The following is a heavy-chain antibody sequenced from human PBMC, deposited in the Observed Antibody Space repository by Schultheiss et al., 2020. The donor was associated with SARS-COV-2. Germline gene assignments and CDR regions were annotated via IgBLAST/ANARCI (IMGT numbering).Heavy chain of an antibody. D-gene: IGHD2-2*01. CDR3: ARVHCSSTSCYPLSWYFDL. J-gene: IGHJ2*01. Sequence: SETLSLTCAVYGGSFSGYYWSWIRQPPGKGLEWIGEINHSGSTNYNPSLKSRVTISVDTSKNQFSLKLSSVTAADTAVYYCARVHCSSTSCYPLSWYFDLWGGGTLVTVSS. V-gene: IGHV4-34*01. CDR1: GGSFSGYY. CDR2: INHSGST.